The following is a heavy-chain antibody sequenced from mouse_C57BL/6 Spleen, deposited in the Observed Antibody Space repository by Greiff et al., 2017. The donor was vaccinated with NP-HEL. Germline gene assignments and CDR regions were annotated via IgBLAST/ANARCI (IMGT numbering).Heavy chain of an antibody. J-gene: IGHJ1*03. V-gene: IGHV3-1*01. D-gene: IGHD2-4*01. CDR3: AREDDYDGYFDV. CDR2: ISYSGST. Sequence: EVKLTESGPGMVKPSQSLSLTCTVTGYSITSGYDWHWIRHFPGNKLEWMGYISYSGSTNYNPSLNSRISITHDTSKNHFFLKLNSVTTEDTATYYCAREDDYDGYFDVWGTGTTVTVSS. CDR1: GYSITSGYD.